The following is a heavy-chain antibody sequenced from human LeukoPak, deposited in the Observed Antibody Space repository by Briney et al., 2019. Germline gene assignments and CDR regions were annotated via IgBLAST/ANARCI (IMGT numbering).Heavy chain of an antibody. J-gene: IGHJ6*03. Sequence: GGSLRLSCAASGFSFDDYEMSWVRQVPGKGLEYVSGISRSGRAAGYGDSVKGRFTISRDDAKNSLYLQITGLRTEDTALYHCARVPGSHYYYYMDVWGKGTAVTVSS. CDR2: ISRSGRAA. CDR3: ARVPGSHYYYYMDV. CDR1: GFSFDDYE. V-gene: IGHV3-20*01.